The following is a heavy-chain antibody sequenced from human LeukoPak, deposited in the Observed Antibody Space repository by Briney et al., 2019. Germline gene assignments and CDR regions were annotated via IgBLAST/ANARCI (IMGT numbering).Heavy chain of an antibody. CDR1: VFTFSTYS. CDR2: ISGSISYI. CDR3: ARGRDYGDYADY. J-gene: IGHJ4*02. V-gene: IGHV3-21*01. Sequence: GGSLRLSCAASVFTFSTYSMNWVRQAPGKGLEWVSSISGSISYIYYADSLKGRFTISRDNAKNSLYLQMNSLRAEDTAVYYCARGRDYGDYADYWGQGTLVTVSS. D-gene: IGHD4-17*01.